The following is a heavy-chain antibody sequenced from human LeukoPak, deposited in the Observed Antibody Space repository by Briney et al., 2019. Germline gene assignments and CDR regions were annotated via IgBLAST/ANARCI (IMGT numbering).Heavy chain of an antibody. D-gene: IGHD2-2*01. Sequence: GGSLRLSCAASGFTFSSYWMSWVRQTPGKGLEWVANINQDGSEKYYVDSVEGRFTISRDNAKNSLNLQMNSLRAEDTAVYYCARDYHCSSTSCYQFDYWGQGTLVTVSS. J-gene: IGHJ4*02. V-gene: IGHV3-7*01. CDR2: INQDGSEK. CDR1: GFTFSSYW. CDR3: ARDYHCSSTSCYQFDY.